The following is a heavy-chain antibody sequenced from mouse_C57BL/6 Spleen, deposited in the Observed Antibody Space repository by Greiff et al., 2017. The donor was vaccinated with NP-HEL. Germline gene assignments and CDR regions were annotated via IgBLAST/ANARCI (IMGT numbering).Heavy chain of an antibody. CDR3: ARERTAQAYYAMDY. CDR1: GYTFTRYW. D-gene: IGHD3-2*02. Sequence: VQLQQPGAELVMPGASVKLSCKASGYTFTRYWLHWVKQRPGQGLEWIGEIDPSDSYTNYNQKFKGKSTLTVDKSSSTAYMQLSSLTSEDSAVYYCARERTAQAYYAMDYWGQGTSVTVSS. J-gene: IGHJ4*01. CDR2: IDPSDSYT. V-gene: IGHV1-69*01.